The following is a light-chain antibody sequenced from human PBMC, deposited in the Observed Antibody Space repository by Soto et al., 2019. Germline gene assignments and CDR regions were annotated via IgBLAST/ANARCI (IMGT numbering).Light chain of an antibody. CDR2: EVS. J-gene: IGLJ2*01. V-gene: IGLV2-14*01. Sequence: QSALTQPASVSGSPGQSITISCTGTSSDVGPYNYVSWYQQHPGKSLKVMIYEVSNRPSGVPTRFSGSKSGNTPYLTISGLQAEDEADYYCSSHTTSSTTVFGRGTKLTVL. CDR3: SSHTTSSTTV. CDR1: SSDVGPYNY.